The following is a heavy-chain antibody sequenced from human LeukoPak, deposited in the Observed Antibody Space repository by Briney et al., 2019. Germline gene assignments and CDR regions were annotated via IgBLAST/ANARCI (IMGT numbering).Heavy chain of an antibody. CDR3: AKGDGRWVCSGGGCYGLYFDY. CDR1: EFTFSSYA. CDR2: ISGSGGST. J-gene: IGHJ4*02. D-gene: IGHD2-15*01. Sequence: PGGSLRLSCAVSEFTFSSYAMTWVRQAPGKGLEWVSVISGSGGSTYYADSVKGRFTISRDNSKNTLYLQMDSLRAEDTAVYYCAKGDGRWVCSGGGCYGLYFDYWGQGNLVSVSS. V-gene: IGHV3-23*01.